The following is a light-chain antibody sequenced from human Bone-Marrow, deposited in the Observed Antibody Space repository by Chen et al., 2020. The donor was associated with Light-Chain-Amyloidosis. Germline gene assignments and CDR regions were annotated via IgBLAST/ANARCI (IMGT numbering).Light chain of an antibody. CDR3: QVRDARNGQRV. Sequence: SYVLTQPPSVSVAPGQTARIPCGGNNIGGKSVHWYQQKPGQAPAVVVYADSDRPSGIPERSSSANSVNTAALTISRVESGDESDYCCQVRDARNGQRVFGGGPKVTV. CDR1: NIGGKS. CDR2: ADS. J-gene: IGLJ3*02. V-gene: IGLV3-21*02.